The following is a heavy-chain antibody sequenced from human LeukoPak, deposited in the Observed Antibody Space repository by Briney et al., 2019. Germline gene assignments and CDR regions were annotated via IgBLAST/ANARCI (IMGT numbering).Heavy chain of an antibody. CDR2: IKQDGSDK. CDR3: AREGVGTFDY. CDR1: GFTFSSYW. J-gene: IGHJ4*02. Sequence: PGGSLRLSCAASGFTFSSYWMSWIRQAPGKRLEWVANIKQDGSDKYYVDSVKGRFTISRDNPKNSLYLQMNSLRAEDTAVYYCAREGVGTFDYWGQGTLVTVSS. V-gene: IGHV3-7*04. D-gene: IGHD1-1*01.